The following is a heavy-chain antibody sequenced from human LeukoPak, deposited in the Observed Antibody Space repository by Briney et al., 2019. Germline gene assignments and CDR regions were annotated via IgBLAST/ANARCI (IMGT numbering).Heavy chain of an antibody. Sequence: GGSLRLSCAASEFTVSGDYMTWVRQAPGEGLEWLSVIYTCGFTYYAESVKGRFTISRDSSRNTLYLQMDNLRPEDTAVYYCARGARGKSLSYCSGGSAFDSWGQGAPVTVSS. CDR2: IYTCGFT. CDR1: EFTVSGDY. V-gene: IGHV3-66*01. CDR3: ARGARGKSLSYCSGGSAFDS. D-gene: IGHD2-15*01. J-gene: IGHJ4*02.